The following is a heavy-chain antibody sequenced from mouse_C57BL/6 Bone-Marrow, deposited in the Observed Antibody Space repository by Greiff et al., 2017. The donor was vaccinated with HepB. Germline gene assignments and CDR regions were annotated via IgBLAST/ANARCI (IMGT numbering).Heavy chain of an antibody. CDR1: GYTFTDHT. CDR3: ARDDYDVYYYAMDY. CDR2: IYPRDGST. D-gene: IGHD2-4*01. V-gene: IGHV1-78*01. J-gene: IGHJ4*01. Sequence: VQLQQSDAELVKPGASVKISFKVSGYTFTDHTIHWMKQRPEQGLEWIGYIYPRDGSTKYNQKFKGKATLTVDQSSSTAYMQLNSLTSEDSAVYYCARDDYDVYYYAMDYWGQGTSVTVSS.